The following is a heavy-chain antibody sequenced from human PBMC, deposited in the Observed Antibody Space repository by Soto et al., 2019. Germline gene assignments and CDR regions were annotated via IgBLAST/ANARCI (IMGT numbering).Heavy chain of an antibody. CDR3: ASHLYYDFWRAHNWFDP. CDR1: GGSISSSSYY. V-gene: IGHV4-39*01. CDR2: IYYSGST. Sequence: PSETLSLTCTVSGGSISSSSYYXGWIXXPPGXGLGWIGSIYYSGSTYYNPSLKSRVTISVDTSKNQFSLKLSSVTAADTAVYYFASHLYYDFWRAHNWFDPWGQGTLVTVSS. D-gene: IGHD3-3*01. J-gene: IGHJ5*02.